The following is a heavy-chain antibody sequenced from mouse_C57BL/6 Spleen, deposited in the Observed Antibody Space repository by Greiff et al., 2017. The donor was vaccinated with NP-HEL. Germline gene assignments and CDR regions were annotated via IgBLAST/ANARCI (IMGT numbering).Heavy chain of an antibody. J-gene: IGHJ4*01. CDR3: ARERLRGAMDY. CDR2: IYPGDGDT. Sequence: QVQLQQSGAELVKPGASVKISCKASGYAFSSYWMNWVKQRPGKGLEWIGQIYPGDGDTNYNGKVKGKATLTADKSSSTAYMQLSSLTSEDSAVYFCARERLRGAMDYWGQGTSVTVSS. V-gene: IGHV1-80*01. CDR1: GYAFSSYW. D-gene: IGHD2-4*01.